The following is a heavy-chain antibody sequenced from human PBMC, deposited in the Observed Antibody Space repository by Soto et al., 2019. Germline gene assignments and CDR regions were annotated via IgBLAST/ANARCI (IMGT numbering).Heavy chain of an antibody. CDR2: IDHSGGT. CDR1: DGSFSGYY. D-gene: IGHD6-13*01. CDR3: ARGHLGYSSGWSGFDY. Sequence: SETLSLTCAVYDGSFSGYYWSWIRQSPGKGLEWIGEIDHSGGTKYNPSLETRLTISVDASKNHFSLKLTSVTAADTAVYYCARGHLGYSSGWSGFDYWGQGTLVTVSS. J-gene: IGHJ4*02. V-gene: IGHV4-34*01.